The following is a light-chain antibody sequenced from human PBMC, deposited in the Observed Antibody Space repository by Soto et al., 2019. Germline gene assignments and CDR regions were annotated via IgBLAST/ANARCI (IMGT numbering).Light chain of an antibody. CDR1: SSDVGGYNY. V-gene: IGLV2-14*01. CDR2: DVS. J-gene: IGLJ1*01. Sequence: QSALTPPASVSGSPGQSITISCTGTSSDVGGYNYVSWYQQHPGKAPKLMIYDVSNRPSGVSNRFSGAKSANTASLTISGLQAEDEADYYCSSHTSSSTSYVFGTGTKLTVL. CDR3: SSHTSSSTSYV.